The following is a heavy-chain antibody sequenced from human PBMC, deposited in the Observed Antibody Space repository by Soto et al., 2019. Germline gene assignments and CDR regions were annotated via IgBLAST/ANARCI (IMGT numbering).Heavy chain of an antibody. Sequence: PGGSLRLSCASSVFTFSNYWMSWVRQAPGKGLEWVANLKQDGSVKYYVDSLRGRFTISRDNAKNSLYLQMNSLRAEDTAVYHCARIGYSSSSFDYWGQGTLVTVSS. CDR1: VFTFSNYW. CDR3: ARIGYSSSSFDY. CDR2: LKQDGSVK. D-gene: IGHD6-13*01. J-gene: IGHJ4*02. V-gene: IGHV3-7*01.